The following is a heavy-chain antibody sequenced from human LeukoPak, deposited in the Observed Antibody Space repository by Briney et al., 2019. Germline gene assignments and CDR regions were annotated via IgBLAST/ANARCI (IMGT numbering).Heavy chain of an antibody. D-gene: IGHD4-17*01. CDR3: ARIHGDYNDP. V-gene: IGHV4-59*01. Sequence: KPSETLSLTCTVSGGSISSYYWSWIRQHPGKGLEWIGYIYSSGITNHNPSLKRRVTISVDTSKNQFSLKLSSVTAADTAVYYCARIHGDYNDPWGQGTLVTVSS. CDR1: GGSISSYY. CDR2: IYSSGIT. J-gene: IGHJ5*02.